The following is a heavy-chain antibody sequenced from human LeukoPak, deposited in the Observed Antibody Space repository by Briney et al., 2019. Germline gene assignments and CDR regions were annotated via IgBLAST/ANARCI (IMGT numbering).Heavy chain of an antibody. CDR2: VNHSGST. CDR3: ARGLAAAGSGTWFDP. J-gene: IGHJ5*02. Sequence: SETLSLTCAVYGGSFSDYYWIWIRQPPRKGLEWIGEVNHSGSTSFHPSLKSRVTISVDTSTNQFSLKLSSVTAADTAVYYCARGLAAAGSGTWFDPWGQGTLVTVSS. V-gene: IGHV4-34*01. CDR1: GGSFSDYY. D-gene: IGHD6-13*01.